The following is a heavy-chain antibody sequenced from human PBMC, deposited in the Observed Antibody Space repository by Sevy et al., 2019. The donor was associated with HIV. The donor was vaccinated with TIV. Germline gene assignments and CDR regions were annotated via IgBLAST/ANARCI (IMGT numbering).Heavy chain of an antibody. CDR2: ISGSGGST. CDR3: ASRDGPPWADY. V-gene: IGHV3-23*01. Sequence: GGCLRLSCAASGFTFSSYAMSWVRQAPGKGLEWVSAISGSGGSTYYADSVKGRFTISRDNSKNTLYLQMNSLRAEDKAVYYCASRDGPPWADYWGQGTLVTVSS. CDR1: GFTFSSYA. D-gene: IGHD1-26*01. J-gene: IGHJ4*02.